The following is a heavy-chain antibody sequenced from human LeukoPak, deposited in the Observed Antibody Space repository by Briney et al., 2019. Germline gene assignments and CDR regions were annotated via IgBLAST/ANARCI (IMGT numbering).Heavy chain of an antibody. V-gene: IGHV4-59*01. Sequence: SETLSLTCTVSGGSITIYYWSWIRQPPGKGLEWIGYIYYSGSTNYNPSLKSRVTISVDTSKNQFSLKLSSVTAADTAVYYCAETRSGSYFEDWGQGTLVTVSS. J-gene: IGHJ4*02. CDR1: GGSITIYY. CDR3: AETRSGSYFED. CDR2: IYYSGST. D-gene: IGHD1-26*01.